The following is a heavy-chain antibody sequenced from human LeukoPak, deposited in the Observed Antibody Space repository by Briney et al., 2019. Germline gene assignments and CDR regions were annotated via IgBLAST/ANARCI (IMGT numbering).Heavy chain of an antibody. V-gene: IGHV3-30*18. CDR2: ISYDGSDK. CDR1: GFTFTMHG. Sequence: PGGSLRLSCAASGFTFTMHGMHWVRQAPGKGLEWVALISYDGSDKYYADSVKGRFTISRDSSKNTVYLEMNSLRTEDTAFYYCAKDLGSGYNSFDYWGEGTLVTVSS. J-gene: IGHJ4*02. CDR3: AKDLGSGYNSFDY. D-gene: IGHD5-24*01.